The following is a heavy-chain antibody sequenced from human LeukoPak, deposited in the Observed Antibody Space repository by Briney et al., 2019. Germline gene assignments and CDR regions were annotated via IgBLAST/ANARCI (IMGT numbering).Heavy chain of an antibody. V-gene: IGHV3-21*01. CDR2: ISNDAKYI. Sequence: GGSLRLSCVASTLSFSSSSMSWVRQAPGKGLEWVSAISNDAKYIYYTDSVKGRFTISRDNAKNTLYLQMNSLGAEDTAVYYCARENGIAVAGTLDYWGQGTLVTVSS. CDR3: ARENGIAVAGTLDY. CDR1: TLSFSSSS. J-gene: IGHJ4*02. D-gene: IGHD6-19*01.